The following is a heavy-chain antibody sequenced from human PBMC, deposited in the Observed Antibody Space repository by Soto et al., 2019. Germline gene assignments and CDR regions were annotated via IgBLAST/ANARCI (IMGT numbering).Heavy chain of an antibody. CDR1: GGSISSTVYY. Sequence: QLLLQETGPGLVKPSETLSLTCSVSGGSISSTVYYWGWIRQPPGKGLEWIGSIYYTENTYYNPSLKGRVTISVDTSKNQFSLKLSSVTAADTAVYYCARHLRRFRLTPYYFDYWGQGTLVTVSS. CDR2: IYYTENT. V-gene: IGHV4-39*01. J-gene: IGHJ4*02. CDR3: ARHLRRFRLTPYYFDY.